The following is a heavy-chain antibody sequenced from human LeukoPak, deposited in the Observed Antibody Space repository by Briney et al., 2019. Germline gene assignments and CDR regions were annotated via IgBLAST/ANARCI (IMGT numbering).Heavy chain of an antibody. CDR2: INHSGST. V-gene: IGHV4-34*01. CDR3: ARHYGP. CDR1: RGSFSGYY. D-gene: IGHD3-16*01. J-gene: IGHJ5*02. Sequence: SETLSLTCAVYRGSFSGYYWSWIRQSPGKGLEWIGEINHSGSTNYNPSLKSRVTISVDTSKNQFSLKLNSVTAADTAVYYCARHYGPWGQGTLVTVSS.